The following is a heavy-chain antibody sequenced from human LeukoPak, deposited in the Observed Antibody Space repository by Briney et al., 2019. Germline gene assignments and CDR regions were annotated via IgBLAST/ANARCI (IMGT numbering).Heavy chain of an antibody. CDR3: AKDPTYYDFWSGYYSYFDY. Sequence: GGSLRLSCAASGFTVSSNYMSWVRQAPGKGLEWVSVIYSGGSTYYADSVKGRFTISRDNSKNTLYLQMNSLRAEDTAVYYCAKDPTYYDFWSGYYSYFDYWGQGTLVTVSS. D-gene: IGHD3-3*01. CDR1: GFTVSSNY. CDR2: IYSGGST. J-gene: IGHJ4*02. V-gene: IGHV3-53*01.